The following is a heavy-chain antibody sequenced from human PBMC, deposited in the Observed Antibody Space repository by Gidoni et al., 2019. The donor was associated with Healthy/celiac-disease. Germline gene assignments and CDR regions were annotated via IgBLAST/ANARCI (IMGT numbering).Heavy chain of an antibody. CDR2: ISAYNGNT. J-gene: IGHJ6*02. CDR3: ASELSLGEKRYYGMDV. V-gene: IGHV1-18*01. CDR1: GYTFNSYG. Sequence: QVQLVQSGAEVKKPGSSVKVSCKASGYTFNSYGISWVRQAPGQGLEWMGWISAYNGNTNYAQKLQGRVTMTTDTSTSTAYMELRSLRSDDTAVYYCASELSLGEKRYYGMDVWGQGTTVTVSS.